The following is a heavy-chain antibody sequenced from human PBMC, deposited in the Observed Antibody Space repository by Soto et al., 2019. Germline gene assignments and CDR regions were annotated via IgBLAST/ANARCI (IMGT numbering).Heavy chain of an antibody. CDR2: MNPNSGNT. D-gene: IGHD2-2*02. CDR1: GYTFTSYD. J-gene: IGHJ4*02. CDR3: ARAQAWENQLLYEVDD. Sequence: GASVKVSCKASGYTFTSYDINWVRQATGQGLEWMGWMNPNSGNTGYAQKFQGRVTMTRNTSISTAYMELSSLRSEDTAVYYCARAQAWENQLLYEVDDWGKGTLVTVSS. V-gene: IGHV1-8*01.